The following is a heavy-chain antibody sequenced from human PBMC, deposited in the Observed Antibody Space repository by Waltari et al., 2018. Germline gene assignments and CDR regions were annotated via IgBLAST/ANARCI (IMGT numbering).Heavy chain of an antibody. CDR1: GGSISSYY. CDR3: ARGSGRLRFLEWLLPQFDY. D-gene: IGHD3-3*01. Sequence: QVQLQESGPGLVKPSETLSLTCTVSGGSISSYYWSWIRHPPGKGLEWIGYIYYSGSTNYNPSLKSRVTISVDTSKNQFSLKLSSVTAADTAVYYCARGSGRLRFLEWLLPQFDYWGQGTLVTVSS. CDR2: IYYSGST. J-gene: IGHJ4*02. V-gene: IGHV4-59*01.